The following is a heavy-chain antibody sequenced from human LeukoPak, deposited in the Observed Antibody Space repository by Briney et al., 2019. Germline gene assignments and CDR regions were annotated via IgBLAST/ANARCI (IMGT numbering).Heavy chain of an antibody. J-gene: IGHJ3*02. V-gene: IGHV3-33*01. CDR1: GFTFSSYG. CDR2: IWYDGSNK. CDR3: ARANRRGAFDI. D-gene: IGHD3-10*01. Sequence: GGSLRLSCAASGFTFSSYGMHWVRQAPGKGLEWVAVIWYDGSNKYYADSVKGRFTISRDNSKNTLYLQMNSLRAEDTAVYYCARANRRGAFDIWGQGTMVTVSS.